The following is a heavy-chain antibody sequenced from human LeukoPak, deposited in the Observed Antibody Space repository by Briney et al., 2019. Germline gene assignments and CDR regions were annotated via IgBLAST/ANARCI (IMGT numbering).Heavy chain of an antibody. D-gene: IGHD2-15*01. V-gene: IGHV4-39*01. CDR1: GGSISSSSYY. CDR3: AILKKRDIGSHWTFDI. J-gene: IGHJ3*02. CDR2: IYYSGST. Sequence: SETLSLTCTVSGGSISSSSYYWGWIRQPPGKGLEWIGSIYYSGSTYYNPSLKSRVTISVDTSKNQFSLKLSSVTAADTAVYYCAILKKRDIGSHWTFDIWGQGTMVTVSS.